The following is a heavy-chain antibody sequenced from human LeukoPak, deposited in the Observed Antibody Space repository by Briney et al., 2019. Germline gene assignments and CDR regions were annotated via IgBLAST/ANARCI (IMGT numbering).Heavy chain of an antibody. J-gene: IGHJ2*01. Sequence: SGGSLRLSCAASGFSSYAMHWVRQAPGKGLEWVAVISYDGSNKYYADSVKGRFTISRDNSQNTIYLQMNSLRDEDTAIYYCARGAFGDYAGVLWHFDLWGRGTLVTVSS. D-gene: IGHD4-17*01. CDR3: ARGAFGDYAGVLWHFDL. V-gene: IGHV3-30-3*01. CDR2: ISYDGSNK. CDR1: GFSSYA.